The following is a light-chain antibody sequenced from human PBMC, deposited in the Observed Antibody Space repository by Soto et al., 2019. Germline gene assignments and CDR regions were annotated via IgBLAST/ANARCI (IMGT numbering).Light chain of an antibody. CDR3: QQSGSSSWT. V-gene: IGKV3-20*01. J-gene: IGKJ1*01. Sequence: EIVLTQSPGTLSLSPGERATLSCRATQTVSSNQLAWYQQKPGQAPTLLIHGASTRAAGIPDRFSGSGFGTDFTLTISRLEPEDFAVYYCQQSGSSSWTFGQGTKVDIK. CDR2: GAS. CDR1: QTVSSNQ.